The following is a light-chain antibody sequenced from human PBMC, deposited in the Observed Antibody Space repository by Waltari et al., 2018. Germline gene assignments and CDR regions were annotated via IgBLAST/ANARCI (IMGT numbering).Light chain of an antibody. CDR3: CSFTSRSTWV. CDR2: DVS. Sequence: QSALTPPASVSGSPGQSITIPCTGTSSDVCGYNYVSWYQQHPGKVPKLLIFDVSNRPSGVSNRFSGSKSGNTASLTISGLQAEDESDYYCCSFTSRSTWVFGGGTKLTVL. CDR1: SSDVCGYNY. V-gene: IGLV2-14*01. J-gene: IGLJ3*02.